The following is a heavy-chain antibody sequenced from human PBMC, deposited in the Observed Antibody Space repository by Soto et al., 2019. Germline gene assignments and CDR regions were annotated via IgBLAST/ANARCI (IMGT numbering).Heavy chain of an antibody. CDR3: AKGGYYSLFDI. CDR1: GFPFSSYA. J-gene: IGHJ3*02. Sequence: PGGSLRLSCVASGFPFSSYAMSWVRQTPGKGLEWVSGISGSGGRTYYADSVKGRFTISRDNSNSTLSLQMHILRVGDTAVYFCAKGGYYSLFDIWGQGTMVTVSS. D-gene: IGHD3-16*01. CDR2: ISGSGGRT. V-gene: IGHV3-23*01.